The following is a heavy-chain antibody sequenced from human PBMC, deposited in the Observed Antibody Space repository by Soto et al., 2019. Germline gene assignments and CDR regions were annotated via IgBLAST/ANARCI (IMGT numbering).Heavy chain of an antibody. CDR1: GFTFSIYE. J-gene: IGHJ4*02. V-gene: IGHV3-48*03. CDR3: ARDLFGYYDSSGYYYIDY. D-gene: IGHD3-22*01. CDR2: ISSSGSTI. Sequence: GGSLRLSCAASGFTFSIYEMNWVRHAPGKGLEWVSYISSSGSTIYYADSVKGRFTISRDNAKNSLYLQMNSLRAEDTAVYYCARDLFGYYDSSGYYYIDYWGQGTLVTV.